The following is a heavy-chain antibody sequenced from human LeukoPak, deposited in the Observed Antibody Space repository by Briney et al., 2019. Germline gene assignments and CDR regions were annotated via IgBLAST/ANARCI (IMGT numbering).Heavy chain of an antibody. D-gene: IGHD5-12*01. V-gene: IGHV3-7*01. CDR3: ARISSGYDWEPDY. Sequence: GGSLRLSCAASGFTFSSYAMSWVRQAPGKGLEWVANIKEDGSEKYYVDSVKGRFTISRDNAENSLFLQMSSLRAEDTAVYYCARISSGYDWEPDYWGQGTLVTVSS. CDR1: GFTFSSYA. CDR2: IKEDGSEK. J-gene: IGHJ4*02.